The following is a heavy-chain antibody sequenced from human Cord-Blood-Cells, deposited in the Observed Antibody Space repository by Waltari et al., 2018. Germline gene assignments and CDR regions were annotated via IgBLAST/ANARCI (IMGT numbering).Heavy chain of an antibody. J-gene: IGHJ6*02. D-gene: IGHD4-4*01. Sequence: EVQLVESGGGLVQPGGSLSLSCAASGFTFSSYDMHWVRQATGKGLEWVSAIGTAGDTYYPGSVKGRFTISRENAKNSLYLQMNSLRAGDTAVYYCARVLNTYSNYGMDVWGQGTTVTVSS. CDR2: IGTAGDT. CDR1: GFTFSSYD. V-gene: IGHV3-13*01. CDR3: ARVLNTYSNYGMDV.